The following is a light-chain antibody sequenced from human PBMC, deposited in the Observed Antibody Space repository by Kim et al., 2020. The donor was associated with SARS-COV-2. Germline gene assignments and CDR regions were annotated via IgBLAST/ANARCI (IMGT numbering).Light chain of an antibody. Sequence: PGGTVTLTCGSSTGAVTSGHYPYWFQQKPGQAPRTLIFDTNNKHSWTPARFSGSLLGGKAALTLSGAQSEDEAEYYCLLSYSGARVFGGGTQLTVL. V-gene: IGLV7-46*01. CDR2: DTN. CDR1: TGAVTSGHY. J-gene: IGLJ2*01. CDR3: LLSYSGARV.